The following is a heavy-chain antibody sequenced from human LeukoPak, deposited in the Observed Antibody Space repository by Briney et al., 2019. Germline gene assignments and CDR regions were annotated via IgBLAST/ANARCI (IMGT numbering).Heavy chain of an antibody. CDR2: IYYSGST. D-gene: IGHD3-10*01. CDR1: GGSFSGYY. CDR3: ARDQDYYGSGGPPY. Sequence: SETLSLTCAVYGGSFSGYYWSWIRQPPGKGLEWIGSIYYSGSTYYNPSLKSRVTISVDTSKNQFSLKLSSVTAADTAVYYCARDQDYYGSGGPPYWGQGTLVTVSS. J-gene: IGHJ4*02. V-gene: IGHV4-34*01.